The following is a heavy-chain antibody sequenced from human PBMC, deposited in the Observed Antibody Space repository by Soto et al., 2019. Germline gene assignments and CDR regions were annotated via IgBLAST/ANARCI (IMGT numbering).Heavy chain of an antibody. CDR2: ISNSGNTI. D-gene: IGHD1-20*01. CDR3: ARDIDNRDYYYGLDV. CDR1: GFVFKNYE. J-gene: IGHJ6*02. V-gene: IGHV3-48*03. Sequence: GGVLRLSCVASGFVFKNYEMNWVRQAPGKGLEWISYISNSGNTIYVADSMRGRFTISRDNAKNSLFLQMNSLRADDTAVYYCARDIDNRDYYYGLDVWGQGTTVTVSS.